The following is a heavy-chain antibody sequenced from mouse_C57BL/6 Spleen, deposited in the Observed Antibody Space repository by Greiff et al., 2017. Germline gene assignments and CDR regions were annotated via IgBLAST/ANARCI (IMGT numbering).Heavy chain of an antibody. J-gene: IGHJ1*03. CDR3: ARTQFITTVVPYWYFDV. CDR1: GFSLTSYG. D-gene: IGHD1-1*01. Sequence: VQGVESGPGLVQPSQSLSITCTVSGFSLTSYGVHWVRQSPGKGLEWLGVIWSGGSTDYNAAFISRLSISKDNSKSQVFFKMNSLQADDTAIYYCARTQFITTVVPYWYFDVWGTGTTVTVSS. V-gene: IGHV2-2*01. CDR2: IWSGGST.